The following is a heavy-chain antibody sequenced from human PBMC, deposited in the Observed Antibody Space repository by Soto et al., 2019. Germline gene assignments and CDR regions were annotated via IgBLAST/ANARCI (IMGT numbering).Heavy chain of an antibody. CDR2: IWHDGSSK. CDR3: AREERDYGLDV. J-gene: IGHJ6*02. Sequence: QLVESGGGVVQPGRSLRLWCAASGFSFSDFGIHRVRQAPGKGLEWVAVIWHDGSSKYYADTVKGRFTISRDNSKNTVNLQMNSLRAEDTAVYYCAREERDYGLDVWGQGTTVTVSS. CDR1: GFSFSDFG. V-gene: IGHV3-33*01.